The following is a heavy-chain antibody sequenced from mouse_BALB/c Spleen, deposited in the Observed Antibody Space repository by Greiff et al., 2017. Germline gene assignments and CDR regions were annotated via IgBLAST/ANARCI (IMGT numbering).Heavy chain of an antibody. J-gene: IGHJ3*01. D-gene: IGHD2-2*01. CDR2: IYPGNVNT. CDR3: TREGGGYDRDWFAY. CDR1: GYTFTSYY. Sequence: QVQLHQSGPELVKPGASVRISCKASGYTFTSYYIHWVKQRPGQGLEWIGWIYPGNVNTKYNEKFKSKATLTVDKSSSTAYMQLSSLTSEDSAVYYCTREGGGYDRDWFAYWGQGTLVTVSA. V-gene: IGHV1S56*01.